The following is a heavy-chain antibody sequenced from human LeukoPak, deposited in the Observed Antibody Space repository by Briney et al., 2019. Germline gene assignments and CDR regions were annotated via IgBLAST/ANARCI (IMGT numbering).Heavy chain of an antibody. CDR1: GLTFSPDV. J-gene: IGHJ4*02. V-gene: IGHV3-23*01. Sequence: GGSLRLSCAVSGLTFSPDVMNWVRQAPGKGLEWVSSISGGGTSTYYADSVKGRFTISRDNSKTTLYLQMNSLRAEDTAVYYCAGSGYYLYYFNNWGQGTLVTVSS. CDR3: AGSGYYLYYFNN. CDR2: ISGGGTST. D-gene: IGHD3-3*01.